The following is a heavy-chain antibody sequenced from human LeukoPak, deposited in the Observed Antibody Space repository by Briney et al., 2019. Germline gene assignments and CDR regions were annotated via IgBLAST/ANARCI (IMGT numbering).Heavy chain of an antibody. V-gene: IGHV4-59*01. CDR2: VYYSGRT. CDR1: GGSFSGYY. D-gene: IGHD3-22*01. Sequence: PSETLSLTCAVYGGSFSGYYWSWIRQPPGKGLEWIGYVYYSGRTKYNPSLQSRVTISVDRSKNHFSLRLTSVTAADTAVYYCVRETATYYYDSTGYYRQTEAFDIWGQGTMVTVSS. CDR3: VRETATYYYDSTGYYRQTEAFDI. J-gene: IGHJ3*02.